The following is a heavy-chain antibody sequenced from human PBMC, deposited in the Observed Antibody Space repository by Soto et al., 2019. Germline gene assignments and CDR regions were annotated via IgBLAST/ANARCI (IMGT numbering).Heavy chain of an antibody. Sequence: QVQLVQSGAEVKKPGSSVKVSCKASGGTFSSYAISWVRQAPGQGLEWMGGIIPIFGTANYAQKFQGRVTITADKSTSTAYMELSSLRSEDTAVYYCVREGQVLGYYYYGMDVWGQGTTVTVSS. CDR3: VREGQVLGYYYYGMDV. J-gene: IGHJ6*02. CDR1: GGTFSSYA. D-gene: IGHD1-20*01. V-gene: IGHV1-69*06. CDR2: IIPIFGTA.